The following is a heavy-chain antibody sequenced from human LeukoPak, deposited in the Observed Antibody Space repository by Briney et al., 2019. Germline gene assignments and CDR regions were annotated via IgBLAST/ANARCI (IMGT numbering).Heavy chain of an antibody. D-gene: IGHD5-18*01. J-gene: IGHJ3*02. CDR2: IYYSGST. CDR1: GGSISSYY. CDR3: AREGIQLWLSGAFDI. V-gene: IGHV4-59*12. Sequence: SETLSLTCTVSGGSISSYYWSWIRQPPGKGLEWIGSIYYSGSTYYNPSLKSRVTISVDTSKNQFSLKLSSVTAADTAVYYCAREGIQLWLSGAFDIWGQGTMVTVSS.